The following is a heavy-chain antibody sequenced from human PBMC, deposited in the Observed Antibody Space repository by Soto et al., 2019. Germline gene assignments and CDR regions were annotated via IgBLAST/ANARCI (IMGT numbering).Heavy chain of an antibody. CDR3: ARQGDTIFGVVIGGDFDY. CDR1: GGSFSGYY. V-gene: IGHV4-34*01. CDR2: INHSGST. D-gene: IGHD3-3*01. Sequence: SETLSLTCAVYGGSFSGYYWSWIRQPPGKGLEWIGEINHSGSTNYNPSLKSRVTISVDTSKNQFSLKLSSVTAADTAVYYCARQGDTIFGVVIGGDFDYWGQGTLVT. J-gene: IGHJ4*02.